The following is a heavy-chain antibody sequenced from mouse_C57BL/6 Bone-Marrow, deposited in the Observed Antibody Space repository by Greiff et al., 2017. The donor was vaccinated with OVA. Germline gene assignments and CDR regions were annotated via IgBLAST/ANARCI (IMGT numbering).Heavy chain of an antibody. CDR1: GYTFTSYW. Sequence: QVQLQQPGAELVKPGASVKLSCKASGYTFTSYWMYWVKQRPGQGLEWIGMIHPNSGSTHYNEKFKSKATLTVDKSSSTAYMQLSSLTSEDSAVDYCARPIYYGNPAWFAYWGQGTLVTVSA. J-gene: IGHJ3*01. CDR2: IHPNSGST. D-gene: IGHD2-1*01. V-gene: IGHV1-64*01. CDR3: ARPIYYGNPAWFAY.